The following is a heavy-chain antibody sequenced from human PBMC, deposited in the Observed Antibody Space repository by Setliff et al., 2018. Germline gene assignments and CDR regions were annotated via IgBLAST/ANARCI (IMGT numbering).Heavy chain of an antibody. CDR2: IIPIFGTA. Sequence: GASVKVSCKDSGGTFSSYAISWVRQAPGQGLEWMGRIIPIFGTANYAQKFQGRVTITADKSTSTAYMELSSLRSEDTAVYYCARVRLVATTNYYYYYYMDVWGKGTTVTVSS. D-gene: IGHD5-12*01. CDR3: ARVRLVATTNYYYYYYMDV. CDR1: GGTFSSYA. V-gene: IGHV1-69*06. J-gene: IGHJ6*03.